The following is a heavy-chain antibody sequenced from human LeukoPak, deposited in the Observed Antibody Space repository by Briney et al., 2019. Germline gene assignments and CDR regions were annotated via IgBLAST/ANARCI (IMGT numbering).Heavy chain of an antibody. Sequence: SETLSLTCTISGSSITSVSHYWGWIRQPPGEGLEWIGDIYYTGSTYYSPSLRSRVTMSVHTSENQFSLRLNSVTAVDTAVYYCARRWGNIVGVTYEYWGQGTLVTVSS. D-gene: IGHD3-16*01. CDR2: IYYTGST. V-gene: IGHV4-39*01. CDR3: ARRWGNIVGVTYEY. J-gene: IGHJ4*02. CDR1: GSSITSVSHY.